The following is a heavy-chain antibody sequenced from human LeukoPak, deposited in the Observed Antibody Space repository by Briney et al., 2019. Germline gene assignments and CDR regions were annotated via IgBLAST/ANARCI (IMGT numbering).Heavy chain of an antibody. V-gene: IGHV1-8*02. CDR2: MNPNSGNT. CDR3: ARVDSYGYGGYYYYYMDV. D-gene: IGHD5-18*01. CDR1: GGTFSNYA. J-gene: IGHJ6*03. Sequence: GASVKVSCKASGGTFSNYAINWVRQATGQGLEWMGWMNPNSGNTGYAQKFQGRVTMTRNTSISTAYMELSSLRSEDTAVYYCARVDSYGYGGYYYYYMDVWGKGTTVTVSS.